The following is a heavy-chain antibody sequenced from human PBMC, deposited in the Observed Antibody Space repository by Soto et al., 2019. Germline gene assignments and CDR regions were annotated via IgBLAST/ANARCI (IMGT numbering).Heavy chain of an antibody. CDR3: ARQTSITIFGVVSNLDAFDI. Sequence: QLQLHESGPGLVKPSETLSLTCIVSGGSISSSSVYWGWIRQPPGKGLEGIGSVHYSGNTYNNPSLKSRLTISADTPKNQFSLKLSSVTAADTAMYYCARQTSITIFGVVSNLDAFDIWGQGTLVTVSS. CDR2: VHYSGNT. CDR1: GGSISSSSVY. D-gene: IGHD3-3*01. J-gene: IGHJ3*02. V-gene: IGHV4-39*01.